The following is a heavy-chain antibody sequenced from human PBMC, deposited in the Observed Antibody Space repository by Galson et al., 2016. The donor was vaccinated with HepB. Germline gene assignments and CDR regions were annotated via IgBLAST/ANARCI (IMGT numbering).Heavy chain of an antibody. CDR3: RRGLGAGYTTWFDT. CDR2: INSRSSSI. CDR1: GFTFSRNS. V-gene: IGHV3-48*02. J-gene: IGHJ5*02. D-gene: IGHD1-1*01. Sequence: SLRLSCAASGFTFSRNSMNWVRQAPGKGLEWVSYINSRSSSIYYADSVKGRFTISRDNAQNSLYLQMNSLRDDDTAVYYCRRGLGAGYTTWFDTWGQGTLVTVSS.